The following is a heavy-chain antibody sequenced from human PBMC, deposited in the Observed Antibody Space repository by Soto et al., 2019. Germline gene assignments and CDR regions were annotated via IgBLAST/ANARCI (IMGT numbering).Heavy chain of an antibody. D-gene: IGHD4-17*01. V-gene: IGHV4-28*01. Sequence: SETLSLTCAVSGYSVSSSNWWGWIRQPPGKGLEWIGYIYSSGSTNYNPSLKSRVTISVDTSKNQFSLKLSSVTAADTAVYYCARWYGGSLDYWGQGTLVTVSS. CDR3: ARWYGGSLDY. J-gene: IGHJ4*02. CDR2: IYSSGST. CDR1: GYSVSSSNW.